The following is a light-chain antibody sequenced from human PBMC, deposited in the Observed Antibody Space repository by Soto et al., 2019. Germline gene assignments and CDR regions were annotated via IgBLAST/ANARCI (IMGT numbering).Light chain of an antibody. V-gene: IGKV3-20*01. CDR2: GAS. Sequence: IVSTHSPCTLSLSPWETATLSCRASQSVSNNYLAWYQQKPGPATRLLIYGASNRATGTPDRFSGSGCGKDFPLTISRLEPEDFAVYYCQHYGRSGTFGQGTKVDIK. CDR1: QSVSNNY. J-gene: IGKJ1*01. CDR3: QHYGRSGT.